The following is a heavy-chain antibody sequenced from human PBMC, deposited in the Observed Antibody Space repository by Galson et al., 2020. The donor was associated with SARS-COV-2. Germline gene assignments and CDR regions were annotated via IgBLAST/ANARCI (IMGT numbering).Heavy chain of an antibody. V-gene: IGHV3-74*01. CDR2: IYSEGSST. CDR3: ARGDMGTDYVDY. CDR1: GFTFSSYW. D-gene: IGHD3-10*01. J-gene: IGHJ4*02. Sequence: GGSLRLSCAASGFTFSSYWMHWVRQAPGKGLVWVSRIYSEGSSTSYADSVKGRFTISGDNAKNTLYLQMNSLRAEDTAVYYCARGDMGTDYVDYWGQGTLGSVSS.